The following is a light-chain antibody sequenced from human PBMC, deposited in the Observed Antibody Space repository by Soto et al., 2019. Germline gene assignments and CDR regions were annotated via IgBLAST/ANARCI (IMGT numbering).Light chain of an antibody. CDR2: EVS. CDR1: SRDVGGSNY. CDR3: SSYTSSNTLEV. V-gene: IGLV2-14*01. Sequence: QSVLIQPASVSGSPGQSITISCTGTSRDVGGSNYVSWYQHHPHRAPKLLIYEVSYRPSGVSSRFSGSKSGNTASLTISGLQADDEADYYCSSYTSSNTLEVFGVGTKLTVL. J-gene: IGLJ2*01.